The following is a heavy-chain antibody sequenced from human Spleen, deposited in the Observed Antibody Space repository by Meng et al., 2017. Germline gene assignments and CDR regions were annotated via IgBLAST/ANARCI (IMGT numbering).Heavy chain of an antibody. CDR2: INHSGST. D-gene: IGHD6-6*01. J-gene: IGHJ5*02. V-gene: IGHV4-34*01. CDR1: GGFFSGYY. CDR3: ARPSRYNWFDP. Sequence: QQWGGGLFKPSATLPSTFAGYGGFFSGYYWSWIRQPPGKGLGWIGEINHSGSTNYNPSLKSRVTISVDTSKNQFSLKLSSVTAADTAVYYCARPSRYNWFDPWGQGTLVTVSS.